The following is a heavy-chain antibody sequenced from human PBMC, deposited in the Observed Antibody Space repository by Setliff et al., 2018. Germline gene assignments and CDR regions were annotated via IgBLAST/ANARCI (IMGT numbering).Heavy chain of an antibody. CDR1: GFTFSSYW. CDR2: INHSGST. Sequence: GSLRLSCAASGFTFSSYWMSWVRQPPGKGLEWIGEINHSGSTNYNPSLKSRVTISVDTSKNQFSLKLSSVTAADTAVYYCARSPITIFGVVLHPLDYWGQGTLVTVSS. CDR3: ARSPITIFGVVLHPLDY. J-gene: IGHJ4*02. D-gene: IGHD3-3*01. V-gene: IGHV4-34*01.